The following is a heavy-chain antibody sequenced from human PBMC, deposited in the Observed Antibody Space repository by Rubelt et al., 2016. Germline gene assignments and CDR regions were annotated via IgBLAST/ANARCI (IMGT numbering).Heavy chain of an antibody. D-gene: IGHD2-2*01. CDR2: INHSGST. Sequence: QVQLQQWGAGLLKPSETLSLTCAVYGGSFSGYYWSWIRQPPGKGLEWVGGINHSGSTYYNQSLKRRVTVSVYTSKNRFSLRLSSVTAADTAVYYCARHSHNCSSTSCGLNWFDPWGQGTLVTVSS. CDR1: GGSFSGYY. V-gene: IGHV4-34*01. J-gene: IGHJ5*02. CDR3: ARHSHNCSSTSCGLNWFDP.